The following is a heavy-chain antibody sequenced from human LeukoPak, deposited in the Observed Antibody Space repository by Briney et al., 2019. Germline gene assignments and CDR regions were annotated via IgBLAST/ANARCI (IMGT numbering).Heavy chain of an antibody. Sequence: ASVKVSCKASGYTFTNYYTHWVRQAPGHGLEWMGIINPSGGSTSYAQKFQGRVTITRDTSTSTVYMELSSLRSEDTAVYYCARDIGIAVAGTDYWGQGTLVTVSS. CDR1: GYTFTNYY. D-gene: IGHD6-19*01. CDR3: ARDIGIAVAGTDY. V-gene: IGHV1-46*01. J-gene: IGHJ4*02. CDR2: INPSGGST.